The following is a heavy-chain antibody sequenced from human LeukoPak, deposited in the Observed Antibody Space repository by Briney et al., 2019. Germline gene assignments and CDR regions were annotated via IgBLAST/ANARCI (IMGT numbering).Heavy chain of an antibody. J-gene: IGHJ4*02. CDR1: GGSISSYY. CDR2: IYTSGST. V-gene: IGHV4-4*07. D-gene: IGHD3-10*01. Sequence: SETLSLTCTVSGGSISSYYWSWIRQPAGKGLEWTGRIYTSGSTNYNPSLKSRVTMSVDTSKNQFSLKLSSVTAADTAVYYCARGGTMVRGVIVPFDYWGQGTLVTVSS. CDR3: ARGGTMVRGVIVPFDY.